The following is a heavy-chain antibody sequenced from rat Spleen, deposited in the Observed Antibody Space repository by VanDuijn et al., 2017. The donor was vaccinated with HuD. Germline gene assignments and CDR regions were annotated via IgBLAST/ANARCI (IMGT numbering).Heavy chain of an antibody. Sequence: QVQLKESGPGLVQPSQTLSLTCTVSGFSLTSYNVHWVRQPTGKGLEWMGVIWTGGSTDYNSALKSRLSISRDTSKSKVFLKMNSLQTEDIATYYCARGGYYYDGYYRHYFDYWGQGVMVTVSS. D-gene: IGHD1-12*03. V-gene: IGHV2-30*01. J-gene: IGHJ2*01. CDR2: IWTGGST. CDR1: GFSLTSYN. CDR3: ARGGYYYDGYYRHYFDY.